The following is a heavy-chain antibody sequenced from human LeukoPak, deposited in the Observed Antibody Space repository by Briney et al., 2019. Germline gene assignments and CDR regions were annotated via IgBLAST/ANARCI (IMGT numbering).Heavy chain of an antibody. J-gene: IGHJ3*02. CDR3: ARDRGEHAFDI. Sequence: PGGSLRLSCTASGFTFSSYGMSWVRQAPGKGLEWVSGINWNGGSTGYADSVKGRFTISRDNAKNSLYLQMNSLRAEDTALYYCARDRGEHAFDIWGQGTMVTVSS. V-gene: IGHV3-20*04. D-gene: IGHD7-27*01. CDR1: GFTFSSYG. CDR2: INWNGGST.